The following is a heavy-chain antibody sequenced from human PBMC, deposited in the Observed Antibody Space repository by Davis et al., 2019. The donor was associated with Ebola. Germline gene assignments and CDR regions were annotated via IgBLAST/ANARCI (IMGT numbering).Heavy chain of an antibody. CDR2: INPNSGGT. CDR3: ARSGRGLAAFGTDWFDP. J-gene: IGHJ5*02. Sequence: ASVKVSCKASGGTFSSYAISWVRQAPGQGLEWMGWINPNSGGTNYAQKFQGRVTMTRDTSVSTAYMELSRLRSDDTAVYYCARSGRGLAAFGTDWFDPWGQGTLVTVSS. V-gene: IGHV1-2*02. CDR1: GGTFSSYA. D-gene: IGHD6-13*01.